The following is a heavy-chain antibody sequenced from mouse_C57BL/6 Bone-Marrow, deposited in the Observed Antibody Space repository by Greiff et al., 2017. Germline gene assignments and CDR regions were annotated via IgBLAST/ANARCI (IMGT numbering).Heavy chain of an antibody. D-gene: IGHD1-1*01. CDR1: GYTFTSYD. Sequence: QVQLQQSGPELVKPGASVKLSCKASGYTFTSYDINWVKQRPGQGLEWIGWIDPRDGSTKYTEKFKGKATLTVDTSSSTAYLELHSLTSEDSAVYFCARSLSYYGSSYRGYFDDWGTGTTVTVSS. CDR3: ARSLSYYGSSYRGYFDD. CDR2: IDPRDGST. V-gene: IGHV1-85*01. J-gene: IGHJ1*03.